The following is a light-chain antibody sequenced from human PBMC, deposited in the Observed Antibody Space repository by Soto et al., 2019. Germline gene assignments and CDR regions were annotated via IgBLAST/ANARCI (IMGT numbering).Light chain of an antibody. V-gene: IGLV2-14*01. J-gene: IGLJ1*01. Sequence: QSALTQPASVSGSPGQSITISCTGTSSDVGGYNYVSWYQQHPGKAPKLMIYEVSNRPSGVSNRFSGSKSGNTASLTISGLPAEDEADYYCSSSTSSSTLVFGTGTKLTVL. CDR1: SSDVGGYNY. CDR2: EVS. CDR3: SSSTSSSTLV.